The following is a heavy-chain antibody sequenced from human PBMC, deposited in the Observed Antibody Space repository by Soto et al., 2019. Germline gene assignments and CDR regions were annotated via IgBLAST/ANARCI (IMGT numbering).Heavy chain of an antibody. CDR2: IYNGGST. D-gene: IGHD4-17*01. CDR3: ARALILGYGDYFDY. J-gene: IGHJ4*02. V-gene: IGHV4-30-4*02. Sequence: PSETLSLTCTVSGGSISSVTYYWSWIRQPPDKGLEWIGHIYNGGSTYNNPSLKSRVTISVDTSKNQFSLKLSSVTAADTAVYYCARALILGYGDYFDYWGQGTLVTVSS. CDR1: GGSISSVTYY.